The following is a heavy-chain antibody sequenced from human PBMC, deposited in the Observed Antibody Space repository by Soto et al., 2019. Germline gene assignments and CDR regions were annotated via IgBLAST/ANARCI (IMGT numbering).Heavy chain of an antibody. Sequence: QVQLQESGPGLVKPSETLSLTCTVSGGSISSYYWSWIRQPPGKGLEWIGYIYYSGSTNYNPSLKSRVTISVDTSKNQFSLKLSSVTAADTAVYYCASLFRVGSGYERGGIDYWGQGTLVTVSS. CDR2: IYYSGST. D-gene: IGHD5-12*01. J-gene: IGHJ4*02. CDR1: GGSISSYY. CDR3: ASLFRVGSGYERGGIDY. V-gene: IGHV4-59*01.